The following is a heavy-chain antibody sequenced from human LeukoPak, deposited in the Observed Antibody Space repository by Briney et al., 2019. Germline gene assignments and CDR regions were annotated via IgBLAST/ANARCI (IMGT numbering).Heavy chain of an antibody. CDR1: GFTFSGFW. D-gene: IGHD6-6*01. Sequence: GGSLRLTCAVSGFTFSGFWMSWSRQAPGKGLEWVASINSDGSEGYYADVVKGRFTISRDNAKNSLYLQINSLRAEDTAVYYCARSSYSSSSSVWGQGTMVTVSS. J-gene: IGHJ3*01. CDR3: ARSSYSSSSSV. V-gene: IGHV3-7*03. CDR2: INSDGSEG.